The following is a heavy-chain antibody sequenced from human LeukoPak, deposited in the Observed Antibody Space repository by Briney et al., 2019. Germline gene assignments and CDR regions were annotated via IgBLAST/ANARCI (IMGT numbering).Heavy chain of an antibody. J-gene: IGHJ4*02. V-gene: IGHV1-2*06. CDR3: ARDYCSSTSCLFDY. D-gene: IGHD2-2*01. Sequence: ASVKVSCKASGYTFTGYHMHWVRQAPGQGLQWMGLINPNSGDTNYPQNFQGRVTMTRATSTSTAYMELSRLRSDDTAVYYCARDYCSSTSCLFDYWGQGTLVTVSS. CDR2: INPNSGDT. CDR1: GYTFTGYH.